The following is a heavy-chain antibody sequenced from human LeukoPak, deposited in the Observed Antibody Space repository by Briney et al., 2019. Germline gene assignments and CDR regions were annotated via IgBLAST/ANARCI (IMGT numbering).Heavy chain of an antibody. J-gene: IGHJ5*02. CDR2: IYYSGST. Sequence: SETLSLTCTVSGGSISSYYWSWIRQPPGKGLEWIGYIYYSGSTSYNPSLKSRVTISVDTSKNQFSLKLSSVTAADTAVYYCARRHDYGDFPNWFDPWGQGTLVTVSS. CDR1: GGSISSYY. V-gene: IGHV4-59*08. D-gene: IGHD4-17*01. CDR3: ARRHDYGDFPNWFDP.